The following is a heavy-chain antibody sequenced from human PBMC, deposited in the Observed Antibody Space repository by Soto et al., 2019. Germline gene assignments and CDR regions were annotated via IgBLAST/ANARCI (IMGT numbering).Heavy chain of an antibody. CDR1: GGSISSYY. CDR2: IYYSGST. D-gene: IGHD6-19*01. J-gene: IGHJ4*02. V-gene: IGHV4-59*01. CDR3: ASGFSWCGGYPDRLEY. Sequence: SETLSLTCTVSGGSISSYYWSWIRQPPGKGLEWIGYIYYSGSTNYNPSLKSRVTISVDTSKNQSSLKLSSVTAADTAVHYCASGFSWCGGYPDRLEYVGQGTLLTASS.